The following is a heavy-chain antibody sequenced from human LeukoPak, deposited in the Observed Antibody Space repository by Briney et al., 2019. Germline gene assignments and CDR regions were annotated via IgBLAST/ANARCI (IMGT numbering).Heavy chain of an antibody. CDR1: GFTFSDYW. V-gene: IGHV3-7*03. Sequence: EGSLRLSCTASGFTFSDYWMSWVRQAPGKGLEWVANIKQDGSEKYYVDSVKGRFTISRDNAKNSLYLQMNSLRAEDTAVYYCARGGNSYGPNWFDPWGQGTLVTVSS. D-gene: IGHD5-18*01. J-gene: IGHJ5*02. CDR3: ARGGNSYGPNWFDP. CDR2: IKQDGSEK.